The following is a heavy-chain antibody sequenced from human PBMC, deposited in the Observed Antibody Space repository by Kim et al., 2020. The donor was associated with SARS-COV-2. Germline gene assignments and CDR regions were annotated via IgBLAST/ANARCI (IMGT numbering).Heavy chain of an antibody. D-gene: IGHD2-2*01. V-gene: IGHV1-3*01. CDR1: GYTFTSYA. CDR2: INAGNGNT. J-gene: IGHJ4*02. CDR3: ARDIVVVPAAISRSGGFDY. Sequence: ASVKVSCKASGYTFTSYAMHWVRQAPGQRLEWMGWINAGNGNTKYSQKFQGRVTITRDTSASTAYMELSSLRSEDTAVYYCARDIVVVPAAISRSGGFDYWGQGTLVTVSS.